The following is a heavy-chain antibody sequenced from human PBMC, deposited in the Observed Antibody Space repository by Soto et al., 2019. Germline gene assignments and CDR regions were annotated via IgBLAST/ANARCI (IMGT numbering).Heavy chain of an antibody. CDR1: AYIFHTYW. V-gene: IGHV5-51*01. D-gene: IGHD3-10*02. J-gene: IGHJ4*02. Sequence: GESLNISCKGPAYIFHTYWIAWVRQTPGKGLEGMGGIFVGASKNRYSTSFEGQVTITADKSIDTAYLHWSGLKASDSAIYYCATWRGRCWFDYWGQGSLVTVSS. CDR2: IFVGASKN. CDR3: ATWRGRCWFDY.